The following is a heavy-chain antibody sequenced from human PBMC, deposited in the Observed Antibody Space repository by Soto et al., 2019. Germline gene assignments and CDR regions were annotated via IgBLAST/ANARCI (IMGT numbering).Heavy chain of an antibody. D-gene: IGHD5-12*01. CDR3: ARVRSPIVATIRSYFDY. Sequence: GESLKISCKGSGYSFTSYWIGWVRQMPGKGLEWMGIIYPGDSDTRYSPSFQGQVTISADKSISTAYLQWSSLKASDTAMYYCARVRSPIVATIRSYFDYWGQGTLVTVSS. J-gene: IGHJ4*02. CDR1: GYSFTSYW. V-gene: IGHV5-51*01. CDR2: IYPGDSDT.